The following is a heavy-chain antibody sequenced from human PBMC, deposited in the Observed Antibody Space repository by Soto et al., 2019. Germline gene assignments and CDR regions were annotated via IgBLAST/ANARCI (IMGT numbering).Heavy chain of an antibody. CDR1: GGTFSSYA. V-gene: IGHV1-69*06. Sequence: GASVKVSFKASGGTFSSYAISWLRQAPGQGLEWMGGIIPIFGTANYAQKFQGRVTITADKSTSTAYMELSSLRSEDTAVYYCARAGVDYYDSSGYYYPSNDYWGQGTLVTVPS. D-gene: IGHD3-22*01. J-gene: IGHJ4*02. CDR2: IIPIFGTA. CDR3: ARAGVDYYDSSGYYYPSNDY.